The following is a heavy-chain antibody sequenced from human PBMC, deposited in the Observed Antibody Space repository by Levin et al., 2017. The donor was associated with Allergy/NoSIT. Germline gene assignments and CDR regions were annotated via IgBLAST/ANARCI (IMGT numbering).Heavy chain of an antibody. J-gene: IGHJ6*02. D-gene: IGHD2-2*01. CDR3: AKDLGDIVVVPAAHYYCYGMDV. CDR1: GFTFSSYG. CDR2: ISYDGSNK. V-gene: IGHV3-30*18. Sequence: PGGSLRLSCAASGFTFSSYGMHWVRQAPGKGLEWVAVISYDGSNKYYADSVKGRFTISRDNSKNTLYLQMNSLRAEDTAVYYCAKDLGDIVVVPAAHYYCYGMDVWGQGTTVTVSS.